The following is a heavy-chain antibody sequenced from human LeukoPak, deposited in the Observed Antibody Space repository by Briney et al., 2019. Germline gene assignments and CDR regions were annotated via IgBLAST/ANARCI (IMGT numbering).Heavy chain of an antibody. Sequence: GGSLRLSCAASGFTFSDYYMSWIRQAPGKGLEWVSYISSSGSTIYYADSVKGRFTISRDNAKNSLYLQMNSLRAEDTAVYYCARDVGGYAYYYYGVDVWGQGTTVTVSS. J-gene: IGHJ6*02. V-gene: IGHV3-11*01. CDR1: GFTFSDYY. CDR3: ARDVGGYAYYYYGVDV. D-gene: IGHD5-12*01. CDR2: ISSSGSTI.